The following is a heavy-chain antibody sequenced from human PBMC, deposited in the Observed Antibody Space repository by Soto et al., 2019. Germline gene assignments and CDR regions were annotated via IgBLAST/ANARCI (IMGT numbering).Heavy chain of an antibody. CDR1: GFTFSSYG. V-gene: IGHV3-30*18. Sequence: QVQLVESGGGVVQPGRSLRLSCEASGFTFSSYGMHWVRQAPGKGLEWVAVISFDGSDQYYADSVKGRFTISRDNSNKMLFLQMNSLRTEETAVYYCAKSQTPYSSGWFRLSYWGQGTLVTVSS. CDR3: AKSQTPYSSGWFRLSY. CDR2: ISFDGSDQ. J-gene: IGHJ4*02. D-gene: IGHD6-19*01.